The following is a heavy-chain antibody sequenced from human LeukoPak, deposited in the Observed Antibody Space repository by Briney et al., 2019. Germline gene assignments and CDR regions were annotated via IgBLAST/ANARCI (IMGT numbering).Heavy chain of an antibody. J-gene: IGHJ4*02. D-gene: IGHD3-10*01. CDR2: IKQDGGET. CDR3: ARLRGGAY. Sequence: PGGSLRLSCAASGFTFSTYWMTWVRQVPGKGLEWVANIKQDGGETYYVDSVKGRFTISRDNAKNSLYLQMNSLRAEDTALYYCARLRGGAYWGQGTLVTVSS. V-gene: IGHV3-7*01. CDR1: GFTFSTYW.